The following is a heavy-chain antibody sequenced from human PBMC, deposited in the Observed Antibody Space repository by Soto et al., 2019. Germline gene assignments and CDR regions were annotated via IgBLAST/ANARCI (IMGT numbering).Heavy chain of an antibody. CDR3: ARDFSHYDFWTTDNWFDP. V-gene: IGHV1-3*01. D-gene: IGHD3-3*01. Sequence: KFQGRVTITRDTSASTAYMELSSLRSEDTAVYYCARDFSHYDFWTTDNWFDPWGQGTLVTVSS. J-gene: IGHJ5*02.